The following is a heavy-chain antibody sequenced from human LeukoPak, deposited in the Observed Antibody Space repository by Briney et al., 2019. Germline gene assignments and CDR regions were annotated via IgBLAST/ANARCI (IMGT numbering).Heavy chain of an antibody. Sequence: SETLSLTCTVSGGSISSYYWSWIRQPPGKGLEWIGYIYYSGSTNYNPSLKSRVTISVDTSKNQFSLKLSSVTAADTAVYYCARTRGATDFDYWGQGALVTVSS. CDR3: ARTRGATDFDY. D-gene: IGHD1-26*01. V-gene: IGHV4-59*01. J-gene: IGHJ4*02. CDR2: IYYSGST. CDR1: GGSISSYY.